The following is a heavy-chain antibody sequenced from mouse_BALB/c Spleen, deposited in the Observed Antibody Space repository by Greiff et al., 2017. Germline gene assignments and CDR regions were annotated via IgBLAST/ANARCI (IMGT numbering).Heavy chain of an antibody. CDR3: ARSGTTVVARYFDV. V-gene: IGHV1-18*01. J-gene: IGHJ1*01. D-gene: IGHD1-1*01. CDR1: GYTFTDYN. CDR2: INPNNGGT. Sequence: EVQLQQSGPELVKPGASVKIPCKASGYTFTDYNMDWVKQSHGKSLEWIGDINPNNGGTIYNQKFKGKATLTVDKSSSTAYMELRSLTSEDTAVYYCARSGTTVVARYFDVWGAGTTVTVSS.